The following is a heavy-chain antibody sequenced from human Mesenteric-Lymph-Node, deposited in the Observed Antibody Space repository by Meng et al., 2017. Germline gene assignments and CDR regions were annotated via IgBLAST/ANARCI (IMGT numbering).Heavy chain of an antibody. CDR1: GGSISSSSYY. Sequence: SETLSLTCTVSGGSISSSSYYWGWIRQPPGKGLEWIGSIYYSGSTNYNPSLKSRVAISVDTSKSQFSLKLNSVTAADTAVYYRARGWVVTAISRPRWISPNAFDIWGQGTMVTVS. CDR2: IYYSGST. CDR3: ARGWVVTAISRPRWISPNAFDI. J-gene: IGHJ3*02. V-gene: IGHV4-39*07. D-gene: IGHD2-21*02.